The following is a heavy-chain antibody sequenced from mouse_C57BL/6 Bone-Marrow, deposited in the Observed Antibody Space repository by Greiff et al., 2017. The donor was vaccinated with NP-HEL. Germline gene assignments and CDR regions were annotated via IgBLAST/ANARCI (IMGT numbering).Heavy chain of an antibody. J-gene: IGHJ1*03. V-gene: IGHV14-3*01. D-gene: IGHD1-1*01. CDR2: IDPANGNT. CDR1: GFNIKNTY. Sequence: VQLQQSVAELVRPGASVKLSCTASGFNIKNTYMHWVKQRPEQGLEWIGRIDPANGNTKYAPKFQGKATITADTSSNTAYLQLSSLTSEDTAIYYCARRFITTVVATNCWYFDVWGTGTTVTVSS. CDR3: ARRFITTVVATNCWYFDV.